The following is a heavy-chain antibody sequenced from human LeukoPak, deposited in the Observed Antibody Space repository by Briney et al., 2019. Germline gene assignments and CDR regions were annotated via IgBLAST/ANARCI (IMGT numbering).Heavy chain of an antibody. D-gene: IGHD4/OR15-4a*01. CDR3: ASTPYGGYFDY. CDR2: IYHSGST. V-gene: IGHV4-30-2*01. Sequence: SETLSLTCAVSGVSISSGGYSWSWIRQPPGKGLEWIGYIYHSGSTYYNPSLKSRVTISVDRSKNQFSLKLSSVTAADTAVYYCASTPYGGYFDYWGQGTLVTVSS. CDR1: GVSISSGGYS. J-gene: IGHJ4*02.